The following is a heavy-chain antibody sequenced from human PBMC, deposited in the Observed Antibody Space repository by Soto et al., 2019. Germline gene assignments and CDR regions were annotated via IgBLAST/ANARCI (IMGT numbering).Heavy chain of an antibody. Sequence: GGSLRLSCAASGFNFNSYTINWVPQAQGKRLEWLSSISSSGYIFSTDSVRGRFTISRDNAKNSVYLQIHSLRAEDTAVYYCARDCGGGSCYPGMDVWGQGTTVTVSS. D-gene: IGHD2-15*01. CDR3: ARDCGGGSCYPGMDV. V-gene: IGHV3-21*01. J-gene: IGHJ6*02. CDR2: ISSSGYI. CDR1: GFNFNSYT.